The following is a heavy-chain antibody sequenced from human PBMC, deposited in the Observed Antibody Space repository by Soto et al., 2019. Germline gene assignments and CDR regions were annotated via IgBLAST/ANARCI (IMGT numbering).Heavy chain of an antibody. D-gene: IGHD2-15*01. CDR2: IIPILGIA. CDR1: GGTFSSYT. Sequence: QVQLVQSGAEVKKPGSSVKVSCKASGGTFSSYTISWVRQAPGQGLEWMGRIIPILGIANYAQKFQGRVTITADKSTSTAYMELSRLRSEDTAVYYCARARYCSGGSCYFDYWGQGTLVTVSS. V-gene: IGHV1-69*02. CDR3: ARARYCSGGSCYFDY. J-gene: IGHJ4*02.